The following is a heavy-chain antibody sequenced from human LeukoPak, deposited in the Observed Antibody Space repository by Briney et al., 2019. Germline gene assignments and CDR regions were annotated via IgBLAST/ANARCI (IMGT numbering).Heavy chain of an antibody. Sequence: GGSLRLSCAASGFSVSNNFMTWVRQTPGKGLEWLSVIYSDGRTSYADSVKDRFIISRDNSRNTLYFQMNSLRAEDTAVYYCAKLVVVIGTTDYFDYWGQGTLVTVSS. J-gene: IGHJ4*02. CDR1: GFSVSNNF. V-gene: IGHV3-66*01. CDR2: IYSDGRT. CDR3: AKLVVVIGTTDYFDY. D-gene: IGHD2-21*01.